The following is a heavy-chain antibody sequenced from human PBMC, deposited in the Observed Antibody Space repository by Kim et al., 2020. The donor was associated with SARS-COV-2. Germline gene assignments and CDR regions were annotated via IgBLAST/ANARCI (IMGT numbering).Heavy chain of an antibody. CDR1: GGSFSGYY. CDR2: INHSGST. D-gene: IGHD3-10*01. V-gene: IGHV4-34*01. J-gene: IGHJ4*02. Sequence: SETLSLTCAVYGGSFSGYYWSWIRQPPGKGLEWIGEINHSGSTNYNPSLKSRVTISVDTSKNQFSLKLSSVTAADTAVYYCARDYYGSGNYGAFDYWGQGTLVTVSS. CDR3: ARDYYGSGNYGAFDY.